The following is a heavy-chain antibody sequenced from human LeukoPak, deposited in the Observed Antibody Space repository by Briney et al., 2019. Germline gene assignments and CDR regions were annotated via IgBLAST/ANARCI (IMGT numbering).Heavy chain of an antibody. CDR2: ISGSGGST. V-gene: IGHV3-23*01. J-gene: IGHJ5*02. CDR1: GFTFSSYA. Sequence: GGFLRLSCAASGFTFSSYAMSWVRQAPGKGLEWVSAISGSGGSTYYADSVKGRFTISRDNSKNTLYLQMNSLRAEDTAVYYCAKFEGLAAAGSPNWFDPWGQGTLVTVSS. D-gene: IGHD6-13*01. CDR3: AKFEGLAAAGSPNWFDP.